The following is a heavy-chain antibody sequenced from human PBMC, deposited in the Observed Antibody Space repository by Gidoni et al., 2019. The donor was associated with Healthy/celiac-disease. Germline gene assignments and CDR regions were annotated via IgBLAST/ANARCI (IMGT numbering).Heavy chain of an antibody. V-gene: IGHV3-33*01. CDR1: GFHFSSSG. J-gene: IGHJ4*02. D-gene: IGHD3-22*01. Sequence: QVQLVESGGGVVQPGRSLRLPCAASGFHFSSSGMHWVRQAPGKGLEWVSVIWYDGSNKYYADSVKCRFTISRDNSKNTLYLQMNSLRAEDTAVYYCASCPPYDSSGPPFDYWGQGTLVTVSS. CDR2: IWYDGSNK. CDR3: ASCPPYDSSGPPFDY.